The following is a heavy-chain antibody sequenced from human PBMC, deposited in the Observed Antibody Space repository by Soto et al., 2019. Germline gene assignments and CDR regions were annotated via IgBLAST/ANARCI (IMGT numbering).Heavy chain of an antibody. CDR3: TSYCSSTSCYYYYYGMDV. Sequence: GGSLRLSCAASGFTFSNAWMSWVRQAPGKGLEWVGRIKSKTDGGTTDYAAPVKGRFTISRDDSKNTLYLQMNSLKTEDTAVYYCTSYCSSTSCYYYYYGMDVWGQGTTVTV. CDR2: IKSKTDGGTT. CDR1: GFTFSNAW. J-gene: IGHJ6*02. D-gene: IGHD2-2*01. V-gene: IGHV3-15*01.